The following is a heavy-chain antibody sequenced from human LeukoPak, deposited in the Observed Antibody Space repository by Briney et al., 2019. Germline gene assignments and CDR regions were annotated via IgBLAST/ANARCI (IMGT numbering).Heavy chain of an antibody. CDR1: GYTFTSYY. CDR2: INPSGGST. Sequence: ASVKVSCKASGYTFTSYYMHWVRQAPGQGLEWMGIINPSGGSTSYAQKFQGRVTMTRDTSTSTAYMELRSLRSDDTAVYYCARDEGVDTAMVLDYWGQGTLVTVSS. D-gene: IGHD5-18*01. CDR3: ARDEGVDTAMVLDY. V-gene: IGHV1-46*01. J-gene: IGHJ4*02.